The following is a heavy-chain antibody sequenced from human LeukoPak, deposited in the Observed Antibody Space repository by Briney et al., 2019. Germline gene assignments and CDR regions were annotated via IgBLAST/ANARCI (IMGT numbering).Heavy chain of an antibody. CDR3: ARDKKLMYYYGPTIIGAPGY. CDR1: GYTFTSYY. D-gene: IGHD3-10*01. Sequence: ASVTVSCTASGYTFTSYYMHWVRHAPGQGLEWMGIINPSGGSTSYAQKFQGRVTMTRDTSTSTVYMELSSLRSEDTAVYYCARDKKLMYYYGPTIIGAPGYWGQGTLVTVSS. V-gene: IGHV1-46*01. CDR2: INPSGGST. J-gene: IGHJ4*02.